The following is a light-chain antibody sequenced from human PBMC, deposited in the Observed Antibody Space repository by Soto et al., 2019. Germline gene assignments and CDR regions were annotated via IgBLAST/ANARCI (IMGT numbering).Light chain of an antibody. Sequence: QSALTQPASVSGSPGQSITISCTGTSSDVGSSNLVSWYQQHPGKAPKLIIYEGSRRPSGVSGRFSSSKSGNTASLTISGLQAEDEADYYCCSFADSSTFYVFGTGTKLTVL. V-gene: IGLV2-23*01. CDR3: CSFADSSTFYV. CDR2: EGS. J-gene: IGLJ1*01. CDR1: SSDVGSSNL.